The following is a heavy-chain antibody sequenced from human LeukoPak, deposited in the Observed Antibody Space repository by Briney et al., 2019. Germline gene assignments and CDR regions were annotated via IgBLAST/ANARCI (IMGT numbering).Heavy chain of an antibody. CDR2: INHSGST. Sequence: SETLSLTCTVYGGSFSGYYWSWIRQPPGKGLEWIGEINHSGSTNYNPSLKSRVTLSVDTSKNQFSLKLSSVTAADTAVYYCARGFRTYYYDSSGYFGWDYYYGMDVWGQGTTVTVSS. V-gene: IGHV4-34*01. J-gene: IGHJ6*02. CDR1: GGSFSGYY. CDR3: ARGFRTYYYDSSGYFGWDYYYGMDV. D-gene: IGHD3-22*01.